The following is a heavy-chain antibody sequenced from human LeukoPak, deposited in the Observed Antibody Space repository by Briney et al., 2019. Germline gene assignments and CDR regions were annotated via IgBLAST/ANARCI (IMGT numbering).Heavy chain of an antibody. CDR1: GFTFSGSA. D-gene: IGHD3-10*01. CDR2: IRSKANNYAT. CDR3: TGGRFGADLNY. Sequence: PWGSLTLSCAASGFTFSGSAMHRVRPASGKGPEWVGHIRSKANNYATAYAASVKGRFTISRDDSKNTAYLQMNSLITEDTAVYYCTGGRFGADLNYWGQGTLVTVSS. V-gene: IGHV3-73*01. J-gene: IGHJ4*02.